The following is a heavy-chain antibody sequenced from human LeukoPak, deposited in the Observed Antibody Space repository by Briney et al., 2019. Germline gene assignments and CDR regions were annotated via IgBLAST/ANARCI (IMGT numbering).Heavy chain of an antibody. CDR3: ARGRYYDSSGYPFDY. CDR1: GGSISSSSYY. D-gene: IGHD3-22*01. J-gene: IGHJ4*02. V-gene: IGHV4-39*07. Sequence: SETLSLTCTVSGGSISSSSYYWGWIRQPPGKGLEWIGSIYYGGSTYYNPSLKSRVTISVDTSKNQLSLKLSSVTAADTAVYYCARGRYYDSSGYPFDYWGQGTPVIVSP. CDR2: IYYGGST.